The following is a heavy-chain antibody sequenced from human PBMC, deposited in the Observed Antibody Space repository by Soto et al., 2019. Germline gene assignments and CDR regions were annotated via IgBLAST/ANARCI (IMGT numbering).Heavy chain of an antibody. Sequence: GGSLRLSCAASGFTFSSYAMSWVRQAPGKGLEWVSAISGSGGSTYYADSVKGRFTISRDNSKNTLYLQMNSLGAEDTAVYYCAKDNGYSSSWYWFDPWGQGTLVTVSS. D-gene: IGHD6-13*01. CDR2: ISGSGGST. CDR3: AKDNGYSSSWYWFDP. CDR1: GFTFSSYA. V-gene: IGHV3-23*01. J-gene: IGHJ5*02.